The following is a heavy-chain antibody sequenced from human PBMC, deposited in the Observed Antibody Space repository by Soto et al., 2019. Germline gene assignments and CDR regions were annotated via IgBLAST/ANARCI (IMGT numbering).Heavy chain of an antibody. CDR2: ISGSGGST. D-gene: IGHD1-26*01. CDR3: AKVKEVGAITLFDY. J-gene: IGHJ4*02. V-gene: IGHV3-23*01. Sequence: EVQLLESGGGLVQPGGSLRLSCAASGFTFSSYAMSWVRQAPGKGLEWVSAISGSGGSTYYADSVKGRFTISRDTSKNPLDLQMNSRRAEDTAVYYCAKVKEVGAITLFDYWGQGTLVTVSS. CDR1: GFTFSSYA.